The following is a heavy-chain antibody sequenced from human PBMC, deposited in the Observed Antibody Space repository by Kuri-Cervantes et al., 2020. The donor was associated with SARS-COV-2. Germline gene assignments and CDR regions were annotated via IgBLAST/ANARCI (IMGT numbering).Heavy chain of an antibody. D-gene: IGHD3-22*01. CDR1: VGTFSSYA. V-gene: IGHV1-69*13. CDR3: SRAYYYDSSGYYPGDY. Sequence: SVKVSCKASVGTFSSYAISWLRQAPGQGIEWMGGIIPIFATANYAQKFQGRVTITADESTSTAYMELSSLGSEDTAVYYCSRAYYYDSSGYYPGDYWGQGTLVTVSS. CDR2: IIPIFATA. J-gene: IGHJ4*02.